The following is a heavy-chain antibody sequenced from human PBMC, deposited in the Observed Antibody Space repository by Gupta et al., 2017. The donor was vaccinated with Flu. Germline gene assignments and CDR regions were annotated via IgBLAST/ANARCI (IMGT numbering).Heavy chain of an antibody. Sequence: QVQLQQWGAGLLKPSETLPLTCAVFGGSFRGYYWTWIRQPPGKGLEWIGEINHSGTTNSKPSLKRRVTISVDTSKNQFSLKMSSVTAAETAVYYCARVRPADSNGWHNWFAPGGQGTMVTVYS. J-gene: IGHJ5*02. CDR1: GGSFRGYY. V-gene: IGHV4-34*01. CDR2: INHSGTT. CDR3: ARVRPADSNGWHNWFAP. D-gene: IGHD6-19*01.